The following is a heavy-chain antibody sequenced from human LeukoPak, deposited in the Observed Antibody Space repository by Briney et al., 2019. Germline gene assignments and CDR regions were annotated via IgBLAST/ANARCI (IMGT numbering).Heavy chain of an antibody. J-gene: IGHJ5*02. V-gene: IGHV3-20*04. CDR1: GFTFDDYG. CDR3: AKDFDSSGWKQRWFDP. D-gene: IGHD3-22*01. Sequence: GGSLRLSWAASGFTFDDYGMSWVRQAPGKGLEWVSGINWNGGSTGYADSVKGRFTISRDNSKNTLYLQMNSLRAEDTAVYYCAKDFDSSGWKQRWFDPWGQGTLVTVSS. CDR2: INWNGGST.